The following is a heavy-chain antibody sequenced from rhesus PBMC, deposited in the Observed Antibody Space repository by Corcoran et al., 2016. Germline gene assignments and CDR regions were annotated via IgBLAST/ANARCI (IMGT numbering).Heavy chain of an antibody. Sequence: QVQLQESGPGLVKPSETLSLTCAVSGGSISDDYYWSWIRQPPGKGLEWIGYIYGSGGGTNYNPPLKNRVTISIDTSKNQFSLKLSSVTAADTAVYYCARDRTTSSHYYYGLDSWGQGVVVTVSS. D-gene: IGHD4-29*01. CDR3: ARDRTTSSHYYYGLDS. V-gene: IGHV4-106*01. J-gene: IGHJ6*01. CDR1: GGSISDDYY. CDR2: IYGSGGGT.